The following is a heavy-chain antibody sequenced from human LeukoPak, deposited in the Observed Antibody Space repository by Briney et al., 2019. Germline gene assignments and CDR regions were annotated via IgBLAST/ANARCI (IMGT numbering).Heavy chain of an antibody. CDR1: GFTFSSYS. J-gene: IGHJ4*02. D-gene: IGHD2-8*02. CDR3: ATYRQVLLPFES. V-gene: IGHV3-21*04. CDR2: ISTSSSYI. Sequence: GGSLRLSCAASGFTFSSYSMNWVRQAPGKGLEWVSSISTSSSYIYYADSVRGRFTISRDNSKSTLSLQMNSLRAEDTAIYYCATYRQVLLPFESWGQGTLVTVSS.